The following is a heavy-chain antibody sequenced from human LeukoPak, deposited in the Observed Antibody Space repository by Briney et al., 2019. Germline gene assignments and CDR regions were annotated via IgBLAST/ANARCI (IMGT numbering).Heavy chain of an antibody. D-gene: IGHD2-21*01. CDR1: GFTFSSYA. Sequence: GGSLRLSCAASGFTFSSYAVSWVRQAPGKGLEWVSAISGSGGSTYYADSVKGRFTISRDNSKNTLYLQMNSLRAEDTAVYYCAKFLPTHIVVANYYFDYWGQGTLVTVSS. V-gene: IGHV3-23*01. CDR3: AKFLPTHIVVANYYFDY. J-gene: IGHJ4*02. CDR2: ISGSGGST.